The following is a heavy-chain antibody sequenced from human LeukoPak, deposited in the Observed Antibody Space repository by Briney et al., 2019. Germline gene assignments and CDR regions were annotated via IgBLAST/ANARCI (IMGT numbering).Heavy chain of an antibody. CDR2: ISYDGGNK. V-gene: IGHV3-30*04. Sequence: GGSLRLSCAASGFTFSSYAMHWVRQAPGKGLEWVAVISYDGGNKYYADSAKGRFTISRDNSKNTLYLQMNSLRAEDTAVYYCARVSDDSGYPFTLDYGGQGTLVTVSS. D-gene: IGHD5-12*01. J-gene: IGHJ4*02. CDR1: GFTFSSYA. CDR3: ARVSDDSGYPFTLDY.